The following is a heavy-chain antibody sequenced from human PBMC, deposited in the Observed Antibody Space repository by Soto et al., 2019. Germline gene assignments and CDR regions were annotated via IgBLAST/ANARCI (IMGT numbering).Heavy chain of an antibody. J-gene: IGHJ4*02. V-gene: IGHV3-30*18. Sequence: QVQLVESGGGVVQPGRSLRLSCAASGFTFSSYGMHWVRQAPGKGLEWVAVISYDGSNKYYPDSVKGRFTISRDNSKNTLYLQMNSLRAEDTAVYYCAKDQSSGWYGGADYWGQGTLVTVSS. CDR1: GFTFSSYG. CDR3: AKDQSSGWYGGADY. CDR2: ISYDGSNK. D-gene: IGHD6-19*01.